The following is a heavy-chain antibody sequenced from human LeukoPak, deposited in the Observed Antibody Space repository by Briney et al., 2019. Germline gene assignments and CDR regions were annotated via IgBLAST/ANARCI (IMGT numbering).Heavy chain of an antibody. CDR2: INPNSGGT. V-gene: IGHV1-2*06. D-gene: IGHD3-22*01. CDR3: ARRGSGYFDSREAFNL. CDR1: GYTFIAYY. J-gene: IGHJ3*01. Sequence: ASVKVSCKASGYTFIAYYVHWVRQAPGQEIVWMGRINPNSGGTNYAQKFQGRVTMTRDTSITTAYMELSRLRSDDTAVYYCARRGSGYFDSREAFNLCGQGTMVTVFS.